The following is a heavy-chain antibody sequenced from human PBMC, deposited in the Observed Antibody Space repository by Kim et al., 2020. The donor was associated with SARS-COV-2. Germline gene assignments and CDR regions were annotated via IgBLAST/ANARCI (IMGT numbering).Heavy chain of an antibody. J-gene: IGHJ6*02. V-gene: IGHV4-34*01. D-gene: IGHD2-15*01. CDR3: ARGESGYCSGGSCYRYYYYYYGMDV. CDR1: GGSFSGYY. Sequence: SETLSLTCAVYGGSFSGYYWSWIRQPPGKGLEWIGEINHSGSTNYNPSLKSRVTISVDTSKNPYSLKLSSVTAADTAVNYCARGESGYCSGGSCYRYYYYYYGMDVWGQGTTVTVSS. CDR2: INHSGST.